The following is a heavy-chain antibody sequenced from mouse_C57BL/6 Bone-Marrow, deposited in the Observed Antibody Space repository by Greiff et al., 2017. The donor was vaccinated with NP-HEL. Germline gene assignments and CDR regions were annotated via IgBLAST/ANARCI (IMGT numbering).Heavy chain of an antibody. CDR1: GFTFSSYG. CDR3: ARHYYSNYFDY. V-gene: IGHV5-6*01. Sequence: EVMLVESGGDLVKPGGSLKLSCAASGFTFSSYGMSWVRQTPDKRLEWVATISSGGSYTDYPDSVKGRFTLSRDNAKNTLYLQMSSLKSEDTAMYYCARHYYSNYFDYWGQGTTLTVSS. D-gene: IGHD2-5*01. J-gene: IGHJ2*01. CDR2: ISSGGSYT.